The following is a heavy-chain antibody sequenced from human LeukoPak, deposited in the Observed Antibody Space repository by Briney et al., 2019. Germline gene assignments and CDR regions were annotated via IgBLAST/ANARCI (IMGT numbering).Heavy chain of an antibody. J-gene: IGHJ4*02. CDR2: ISSSSSYI. CDR1: GFTFSSYT. Sequence: GGSLRLSCAASGFTFSSYTMNWVRQAPGKGLEWVSSISSSSSYIYYADSVKGRFTTSRDNAKNSLYLQMNSLRAEDTAVYYCASLSRWLLDYWGQGTLVTVSS. D-gene: IGHD5-12*01. V-gene: IGHV3-21*01. CDR3: ASLSRWLLDY.